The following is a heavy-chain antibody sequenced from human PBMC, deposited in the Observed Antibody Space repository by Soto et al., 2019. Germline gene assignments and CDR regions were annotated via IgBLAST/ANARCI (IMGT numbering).Heavy chain of an antibody. V-gene: IGHV1-3*01. CDR1: GYTFTRYT. Sequence: ASVKVSCKASGYTFTRYTMHWVRQAPGQRREWMGGINAGNGNTKYSQKFQGRGTITRDTSASTAYMELSSLRSEDTAVYYCARDLYTNDYYGMDVWGQGTTVTVSS. J-gene: IGHJ6*02. CDR3: ARDLYTNDYYGMDV. D-gene: IGHD2-2*02. CDR2: INAGNGNT.